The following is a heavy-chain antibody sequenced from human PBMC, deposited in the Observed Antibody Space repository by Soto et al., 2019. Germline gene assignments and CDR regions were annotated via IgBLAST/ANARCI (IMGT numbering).Heavy chain of an antibody. CDR2: IWYDGSNK. D-gene: IGHD2-15*01. CDR1: GFTFSSYG. Sequence: GGSLRLSCAASGFTFSSYGMHWVRQAPGKGLEWVAVIWYDGSNKYYADSVKGRFTISRDNSKNTLYLQMNSLRAEDTAVYYCARDMSVVAATTGTACDYWGQGTLVTVSS. J-gene: IGHJ4*02. CDR3: ARDMSVVAATTGTACDY. V-gene: IGHV3-33*01.